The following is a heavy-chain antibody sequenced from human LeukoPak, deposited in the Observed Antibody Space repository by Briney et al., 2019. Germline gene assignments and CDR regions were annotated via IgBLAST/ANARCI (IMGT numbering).Heavy chain of an antibody. Sequence: SETLSLTCTVSGGSISSYYWSWIRQPPGKGLEWIGYIYYSGSTNYNPSLKSRVTISVDTSKNQFSLKLSSVTAADTAVYYCARSGGDWVLTDVWGQGTTVTVSS. CDR1: GGSISSYY. V-gene: IGHV4-59*08. J-gene: IGHJ6*02. CDR3: ARSGGDWVLTDV. CDR2: IYYSGST. D-gene: IGHD2-21*02.